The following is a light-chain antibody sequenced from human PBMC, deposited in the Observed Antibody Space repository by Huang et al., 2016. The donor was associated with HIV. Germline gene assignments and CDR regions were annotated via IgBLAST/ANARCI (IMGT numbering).Light chain of an antibody. Sequence: EIQMTQSPSSVSASVGDRVTITCRASQGIRSVLAWFQQKPGQAPKLLIYAASSLQSGGPSRCIVSGSGTDFTLTISSLQPEDFATYYCQQANTFPYTFGQGTKLKIK. CDR3: QQANTFPYT. CDR2: AAS. J-gene: IGKJ2*01. CDR1: QGIRSV. V-gene: IGKV1-12*01.